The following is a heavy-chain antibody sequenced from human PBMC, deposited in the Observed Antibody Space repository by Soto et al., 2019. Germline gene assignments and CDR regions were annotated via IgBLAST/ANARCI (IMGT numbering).Heavy chain of an antibody. D-gene: IGHD3-9*01. CDR1: GYTFTGYY. V-gene: IGHV1-2*04. J-gene: IGHJ4*02. CDR3: ARGRHFDWVLRQAHYFDY. CDR2: INPNSGGT. Sequence: ASVKVSCKASGYTFTGYYMHWVRQAPGQGLEWMGWINPNSGGTNYAQKFQGWVTMTRDTSISTAYMELSRLRSDDTAVYYCARGRHFDWVLRQAHYFDYWGQGTLVTVSS.